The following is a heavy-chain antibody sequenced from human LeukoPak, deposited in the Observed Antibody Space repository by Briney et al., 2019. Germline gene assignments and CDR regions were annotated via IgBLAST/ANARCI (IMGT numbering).Heavy chain of an antibody. CDR3: ARDPSGDSSGYPFDY. CDR2: INPNSGGT. Sequence: ASVKVSCKASGYTFTGYYMHWVRQAPGQGLEWMGWINPNSGGTNYAQKFQGRVTMTRDTSISTAYMELSRLTSDDTAVYYCARDPSGDSSGYPFDYWGQGTLVTVSS. J-gene: IGHJ4*02. CDR1: GYTFTGYY. D-gene: IGHD3-22*01. V-gene: IGHV1-2*02.